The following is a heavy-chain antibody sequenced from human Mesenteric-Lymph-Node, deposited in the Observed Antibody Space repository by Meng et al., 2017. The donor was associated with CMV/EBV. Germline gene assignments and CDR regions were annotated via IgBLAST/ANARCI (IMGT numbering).Heavy chain of an antibody. CDR2: INPNSGGT. CDR1: GYTFTDHY. Sequence: ASVKVSCKASGYTFTDHYMHWVRQATGQGLEWMGWINPNSGGTMYAQKLQGRVTMTRDTSISTAYMELSRLTSDDTAVYYCARVRRGGYWGQGTLVTVSS. V-gene: IGHV1-2*02. J-gene: IGHJ4*02. D-gene: IGHD3-10*01. CDR3: ARVRRGGY.